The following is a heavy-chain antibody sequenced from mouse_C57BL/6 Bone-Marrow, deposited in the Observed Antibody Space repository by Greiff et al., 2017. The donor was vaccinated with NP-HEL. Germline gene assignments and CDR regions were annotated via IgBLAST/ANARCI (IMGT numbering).Heavy chain of an antibody. CDR1: GFTFSSYA. CDR2: ISDGGSYT. D-gene: IGHD2-12*01. J-gene: IGHJ1*03. Sequence: EVKLVESGGGLVKPGGSLKLSCAASGFTFSSYAMSWVRQTPEKRLEWVATISDGGSYTYYPDNVKGRFTISRDNAKNNLYLQMGHLKSEDTAMYYCARDLTLPWYFDVWGTGTTVTVSS. CDR3: ARDLTLPWYFDV. V-gene: IGHV5-4*01.